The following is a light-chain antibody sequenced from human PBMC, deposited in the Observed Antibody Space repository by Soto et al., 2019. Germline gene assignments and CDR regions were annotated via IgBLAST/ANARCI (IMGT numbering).Light chain of an antibody. CDR3: SSLTSSITYV. CDR2: EVS. J-gene: IGLJ1*01. CDR1: SSDVGAYNS. Sequence: QSALTQTASVSGSPGQSITISCTGTSSDVGAYNSVAWYQQHPGKVPKLMIHEVSYRPSGVSDRFSGSKSGNTASLTISGLQAEDEADYYCSSLTSSITYVFGTGTKLTVL. V-gene: IGLV2-14*01.